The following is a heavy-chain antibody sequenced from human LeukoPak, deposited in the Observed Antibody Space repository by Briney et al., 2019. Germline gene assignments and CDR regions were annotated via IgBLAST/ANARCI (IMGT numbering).Heavy chain of an antibody. CDR2: IYSGGNT. D-gene: IGHD3-9*01. Sequence: GGSLRLSCAASGLTVSSNCMSWVRQAPGKGLEWVSFIYSGGNTYYADSVKGRFTISRDNSKNTFHLQMNSLRAEDTAVYYCARGAYYHILTGYRGRILGFDYWGQGTLVTVSS. V-gene: IGHV3-53*05. CDR3: ARGAYYHILTGYRGRILGFDY. CDR1: GLTVSSNC. J-gene: IGHJ4*02.